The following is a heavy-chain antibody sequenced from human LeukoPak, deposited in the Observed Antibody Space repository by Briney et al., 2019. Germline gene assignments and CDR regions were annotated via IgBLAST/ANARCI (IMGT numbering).Heavy chain of an antibody. Sequence: GGSLRLSCAASGFTFDDYAMHWVRQAPGKGLEWVSLISWDGGSTYYADSVKGRFTISRDNSKNSLYLQMNSLRAEDTALYYCATKGPSPYFDYWGQGTLVTVSS. CDR1: GFTFDDYA. CDR3: ATKGPSPYFDY. V-gene: IGHV3-43D*03. CDR2: ISWDGGST. J-gene: IGHJ4*02.